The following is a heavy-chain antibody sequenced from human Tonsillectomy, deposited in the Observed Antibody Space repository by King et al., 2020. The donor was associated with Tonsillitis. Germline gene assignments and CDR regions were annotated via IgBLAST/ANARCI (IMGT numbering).Heavy chain of an antibody. V-gene: IGHV3-23*04. D-gene: IGHD2-2*01. CDR2: ISGIGGST. J-gene: IGHJ4*02. CDR1: GFTFSSYA. Sequence: VQLVESGGGLVQPGGSLRLSCAASGFTFSSYAMSWVRQAPGKGLEWVSAISGIGGSTYYADSVKGRFTISRDNSKNTLYLQMNSLRAEDTAVYYCAKGGCSSTSCYYDCDYWGQGTLVTVSS. CDR3: AKGGCSSTSCYYDCDY.